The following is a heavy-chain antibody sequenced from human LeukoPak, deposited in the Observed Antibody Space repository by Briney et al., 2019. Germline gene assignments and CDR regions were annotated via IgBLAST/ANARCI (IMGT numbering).Heavy chain of an antibody. Sequence: PSETLSLTCTVSGYSISSGYYWGWIRQPPGKGLEWIGYIYHSGSTYYNPSLKSRVTISVDRSKNQFSLKLSSVTAADTAVYYCARARTTHPYYYYYMDVWGKGTTVTVSS. CDR1: GYSISSGYY. J-gene: IGHJ6*03. D-gene: IGHD4-11*01. V-gene: IGHV4-38-2*02. CDR2: IYHSGST. CDR3: ARARTTHPYYYYYMDV.